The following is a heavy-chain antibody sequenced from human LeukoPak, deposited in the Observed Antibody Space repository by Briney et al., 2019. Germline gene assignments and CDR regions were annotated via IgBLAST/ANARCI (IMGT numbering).Heavy chain of an antibody. D-gene: IGHD5-18*01. J-gene: IGHJ5*02. V-gene: IGHV4-59*01. CDR2: IYYSGST. CDR1: GGSISPYY. CDR3: ARVGYGNWFDP. Sequence: PSETLSLTCTVSGGSISPYYWSWIRQPPGKGLEWIGYIYYSGSTNYNPSLKSRVTISVDTSKSQFSLKLSSVTAADTAVYYCARVGYGNWFDPWGQGTLVTVSS.